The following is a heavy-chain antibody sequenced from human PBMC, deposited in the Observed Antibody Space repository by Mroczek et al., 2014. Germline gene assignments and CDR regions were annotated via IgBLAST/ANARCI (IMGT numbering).Heavy chain of an antibody. Sequence: VQLVESGPGLVKPSETLSLTCTVSGGPISSYYWSWIRQPPGKGLEWIGYIYYSGSTNYNPSLKSRVTISVDTSKNQFSLKLSSVTAADTAVYYCARDPALYCSSTSCYRQGAFDIWGQGTMVTVSS. V-gene: IGHV4-59*01. CDR1: GGPISSYY. CDR2: IYYSGST. J-gene: IGHJ3*02. D-gene: IGHD2-2*02. CDR3: ARDPALYCSSTSCYRQGAFDI.